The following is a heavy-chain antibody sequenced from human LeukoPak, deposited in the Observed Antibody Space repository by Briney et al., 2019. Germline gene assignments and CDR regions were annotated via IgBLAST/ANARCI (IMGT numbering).Heavy chain of an antibody. J-gene: IGHJ5*02. Sequence: PSETLSLTCAVYGGSFSGYYWSWIRQPPGKGLEWIGEINHSGSTNYNPSLKSRVTISVDTSKNQFSLKLSSVTAADTAVYYCVRAASPTTGYWFDPWGQGTLVTVSS. V-gene: IGHV4-34*01. CDR3: VRAASPTTGYWFDP. CDR2: INHSGST. D-gene: IGHD4-17*01. CDR1: GGSFSGYY.